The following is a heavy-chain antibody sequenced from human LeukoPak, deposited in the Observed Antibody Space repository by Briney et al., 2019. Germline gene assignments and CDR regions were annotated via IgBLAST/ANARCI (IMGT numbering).Heavy chain of an antibody. CDR1: GGTFSRYA. Sequence: SVKVSCKASGGTFSRYAISWVRQTPGQGLEWMGGIIPIFGTANYAQKFQGRVTITADESTSTAYMELSSLRSEDTAVYYCARAYCSSTSCPFDYWGQGTLVTVSS. CDR3: ARAYCSSTSCPFDY. V-gene: IGHV1-69*13. D-gene: IGHD2-2*01. J-gene: IGHJ4*02. CDR2: IIPIFGTA.